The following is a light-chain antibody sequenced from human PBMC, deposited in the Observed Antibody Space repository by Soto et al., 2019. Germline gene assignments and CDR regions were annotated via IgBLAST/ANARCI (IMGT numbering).Light chain of an antibody. Sequence: AHPPPTSRTPGQRVTISCSGSSSDIGSNAVCWYQQLPGTAPKLLIYRNNQRPSGVPDRFSGTKSGTSASLAISGLRSEDEADYYCAAWNDGLSGFVFGTGTKVTVL. CDR1: SSDIGSNA. CDR3: AAWNDGLSGFV. V-gene: IGLV1-47*01. CDR2: RNN. J-gene: IGLJ1*01.